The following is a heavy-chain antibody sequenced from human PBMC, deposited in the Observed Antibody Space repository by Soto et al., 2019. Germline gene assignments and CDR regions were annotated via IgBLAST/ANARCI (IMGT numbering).Heavy chain of an antibody. J-gene: IGHJ4*02. CDR2: VDPNDSFA. V-gene: IGHV5-10-1*01. CDR1: EYSFRIYW. D-gene: IGHD3-10*01. Sequence: GESLKISCQAFEYSFRIYWISWVRQKPGGGLEWMGRVDPNDSFATYSPSFEGHVSISVGKSTNIVYLQWRSLRASDTATYYCARHQSGSGNSNFDFWGQGTPVTVSS. CDR3: ARHQSGSGNSNFDF.